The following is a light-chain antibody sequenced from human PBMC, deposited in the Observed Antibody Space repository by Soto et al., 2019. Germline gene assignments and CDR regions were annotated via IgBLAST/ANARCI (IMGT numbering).Light chain of an antibody. CDR1: SSNIGAGYD. CDR2: GNS. CDR3: AAWDDSLKGHV. V-gene: IGLV1-40*01. J-gene: IGLJ1*01. Sequence: QSVLTQPPSVSGAPGQRVTISCTGSSSNIGAGYDVHWYQQLPGTAPKLLIYGNSNRPSGVPDRFSGSKSGTSASLAISGLQSEGEADYYCAAWDDSLKGHVFGTGTKVTVL.